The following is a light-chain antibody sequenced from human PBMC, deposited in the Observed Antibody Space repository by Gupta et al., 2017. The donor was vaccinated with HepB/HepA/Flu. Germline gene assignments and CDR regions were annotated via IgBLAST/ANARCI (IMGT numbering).Light chain of an antibody. CDR1: QNINSH. CDR2: TAS. CDR3: QQFNSYPIT. V-gene: IGKV1-9*01. J-gene: IGKJ5*01. Sequence: DIQLTQSPSFLSASVGDRVTITCRASQNINSHLIWYQQKPGKAPKLLIYTASTLQSGVPSRFSGSGSGTEFTLTISSLQPEDFATYYCQQFNSYPITFGQGTRLDIE.